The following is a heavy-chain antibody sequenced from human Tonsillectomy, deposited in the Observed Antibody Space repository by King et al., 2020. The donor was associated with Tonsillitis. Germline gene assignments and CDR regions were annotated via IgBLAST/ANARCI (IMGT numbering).Heavy chain of an antibody. CDR1: GFTFRRYS. J-gene: IGHJ4*02. CDR3: ARDPHYYGSGSYYGKGDY. CDR2: ISSSSSYI. D-gene: IGHD3-10*01. V-gene: IGHV3-21*01. Sequence: VQLVESGGGLVKPGGSLRLSCAASGFTFRRYSMPWVRPAPGKGLVWVSSISSSSSYIYYADSVKGRFTISRATAKNSLSLQMNSLRAADTAVYYCARDPHYYGSGSYYGKGDYGGQGPLVTVAA.